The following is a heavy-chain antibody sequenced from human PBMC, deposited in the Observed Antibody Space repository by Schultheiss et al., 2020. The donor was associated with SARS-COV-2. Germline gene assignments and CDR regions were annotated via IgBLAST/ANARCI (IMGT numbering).Heavy chain of an antibody. J-gene: IGHJ6*02. Sequence: GGSLRLSCAASGVTFSSYGMHWVRQAPGKGLEWVAVISHDGSNKYYADSVKGRFTISRENSKNTLYLQMNSLRAEDTAVYYCARVVGYGNNAGEVGYAMDDWGQGTTVTVSS. D-gene: IGHD1/OR15-1a*01. CDR1: GVTFSSYG. V-gene: IGHV3-30*03. CDR2: ISHDGSNK. CDR3: ARVVGYGNNAGEVGYAMDD.